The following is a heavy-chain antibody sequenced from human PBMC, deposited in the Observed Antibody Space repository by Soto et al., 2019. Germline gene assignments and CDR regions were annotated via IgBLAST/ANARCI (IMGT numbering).Heavy chain of an antibody. Sequence: PSESLSLTWTVSGGSISSYYWSWIRQPPGRGLEWIGYMYNTGSTIYNPSLKSRVTISVDTSKNQFSLKLNSVTAADTAVYYCARDLWGYCGADCYPLDVWGQGTTVTVS. V-gene: IGHV4-59*01. D-gene: IGHD2-21*02. CDR3: ARDLWGYCGADCYPLDV. J-gene: IGHJ6*02. CDR1: GGSISSYY. CDR2: MYNTGST.